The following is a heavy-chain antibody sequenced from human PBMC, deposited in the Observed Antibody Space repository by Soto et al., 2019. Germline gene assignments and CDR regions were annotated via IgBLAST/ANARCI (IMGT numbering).Heavy chain of an antibody. V-gene: IGHV3-53*01. CDR3: ATARSAAAGRFDY. CDR2: IYSGGST. J-gene: IGHJ4*02. D-gene: IGHD6-13*01. CDR1: GFTVSNNY. Sequence: EVQLVESGGGLIQPGGSLRLSCAASGFTVSNNYMTWVRQAPGKGLEWVPAIYSGGSTYYADSVKGRFTISRDNSKNTLYLQMNSLRAEDTAVYDCATARSAAAGRFDYWGQGTLVTVSS.